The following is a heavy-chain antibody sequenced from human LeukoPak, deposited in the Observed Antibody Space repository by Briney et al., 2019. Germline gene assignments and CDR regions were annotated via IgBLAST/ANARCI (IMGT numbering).Heavy chain of an antibody. CDR1: GFTFSGSA. V-gene: IGHV3-73*01. CDR2: IRSKANTYAT. Sequence: PGGSLRLSCAASGFTFSGSAMHWVRQASGKGLEWVGRIRSKANTYATAYAASVKGRFTISRDDSKNTAYLQMNSLKTEDTAVYYCTRRMSQWNDAFGIWGQGTMVTVSS. J-gene: IGHJ3*02. D-gene: IGHD6-19*01. CDR3: TRRMSQWNDAFGI.